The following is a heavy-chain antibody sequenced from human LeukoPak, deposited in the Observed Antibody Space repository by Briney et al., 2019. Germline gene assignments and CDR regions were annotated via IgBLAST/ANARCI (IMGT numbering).Heavy chain of an antibody. CDR1: GYTFTSYY. Sequence: ASVKVSCKASGYTFTSYYMHWVRQAPGQGLEWMGWINPNSGGTNYAQKFQGRVTMTRDTSISTAYMELSRLRSDDTAVYYCARAYSSGWYISPYDYWGQGTLVTVSS. CDR3: ARAYSSGWYISPYDY. D-gene: IGHD6-19*01. J-gene: IGHJ4*02. CDR2: INPNSGGT. V-gene: IGHV1-2*02.